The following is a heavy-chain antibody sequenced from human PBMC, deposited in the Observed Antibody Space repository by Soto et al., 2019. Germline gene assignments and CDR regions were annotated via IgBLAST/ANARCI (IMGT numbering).Heavy chain of an antibody. V-gene: IGHV3-23*01. CDR2: ISGSGGNT. Sequence: EVQLSESGGGLVQPGGSLRLSCAASRFTFSSYAMNWVRQAPGKGLEWVSGISGSGGNTYYADSAKGRFTISRDNSKNTLFLQMNSLRAEDTAVYYSAKEGGSYSFYFDHWGQGTLVTVSS. CDR1: RFTFSSYA. J-gene: IGHJ4*02. CDR3: AKEGGSYSFYFDH. D-gene: IGHD1-26*01.